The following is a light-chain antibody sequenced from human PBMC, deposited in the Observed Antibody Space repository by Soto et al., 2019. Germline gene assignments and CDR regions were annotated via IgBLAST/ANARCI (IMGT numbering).Light chain of an antibody. CDR2: DVS. V-gene: IGLV2-14*03. J-gene: IGLJ2*01. CDR3: SSYTSTSTLVV. CDR1: ISDVGDYNY. Sequence: QSVLTQPASVSGSPGQSITISCTGTISDVGDYNYVSWYQHHPGKAPKLMIYDVSTRPSGVSNRFSGSKSGNTASLTISGLQTEEEAYYYCSSYTSTSTLVVFGGGTKLTVL.